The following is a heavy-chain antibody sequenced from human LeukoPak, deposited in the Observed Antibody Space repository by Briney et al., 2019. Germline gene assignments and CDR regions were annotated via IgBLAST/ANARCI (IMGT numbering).Heavy chain of an antibody. CDR2: IWYDGSNK. D-gene: IGHD6-19*01. V-gene: IGHV3-33*01. CDR3: ARDRLAVADHANWFDP. CDR1: GFTFSSYG. Sequence: PGRSLRLFCAASGFTFSSYGMHWVRQAPGKGLEWEAVIWYDGSNKYYADSVKGRFTISRDNSKNTLYLQMNSLRAEDTAVYYCARDRLAVADHANWFDPWGQGTLVTVSS. J-gene: IGHJ5*02.